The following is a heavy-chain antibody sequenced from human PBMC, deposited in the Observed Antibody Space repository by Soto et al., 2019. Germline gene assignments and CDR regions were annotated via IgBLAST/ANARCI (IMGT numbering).Heavy chain of an antibody. CDR1: GYRFSDYY. Sequence: QVQLVQSGAEVKKPGASVTVSCKASGYRFSDYYLHWVRQAPGQGPGWMGWMNPNIGDTKYAQKLKGRVTMTRYTSVRTAFMELNWLKSDDTAVYYCARESGGATATLDYYYFYMDVWGIGTTVTVSS. V-gene: IGHV1-2*02. CDR2: MNPNIGDT. D-gene: IGHD5-12*01. J-gene: IGHJ6*03. CDR3: ARESGGATATLDYYYFYMDV.